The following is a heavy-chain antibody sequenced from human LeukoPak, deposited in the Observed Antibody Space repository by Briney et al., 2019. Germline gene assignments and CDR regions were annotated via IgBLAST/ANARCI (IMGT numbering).Heavy chain of an antibody. Sequence: SETLSLTCTVSSGCISSSSYYWGWIRQPPGKGLELIGSIYYSGSTYYSPSLKSRVTISVDTSKNQFSLKLSSVTAADTAVYYCARRTTYFGWRPSESPSCFDYWGQGTLVTVSS. CDR3: ARRTTYFGWRPSESPSCFDY. CDR2: IYYSGST. V-gene: IGHV4-39*01. D-gene: IGHD3-9*01. J-gene: IGHJ4*02. CDR1: SGCISSSSYY.